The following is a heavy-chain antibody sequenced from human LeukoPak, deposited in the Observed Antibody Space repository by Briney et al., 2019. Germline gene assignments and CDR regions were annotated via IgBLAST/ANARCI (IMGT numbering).Heavy chain of an antibody. CDR1: GFAFSRYW. CDR2: IKQDGGEK. J-gene: IGHJ4*02. D-gene: IGHD1-26*01. CDR3: ARLGGSYYTY. V-gene: IGHV3-7*01. Sequence: GGSLRLSCVASGFAFSRYWMSWVRQAPGKGLEWVANIKQDGGEKYYVDSVKGRFTISRDNAKNSLFLQMNSLRVEDTAVYYCARLGGSYYTYWGRGTLVTVSS.